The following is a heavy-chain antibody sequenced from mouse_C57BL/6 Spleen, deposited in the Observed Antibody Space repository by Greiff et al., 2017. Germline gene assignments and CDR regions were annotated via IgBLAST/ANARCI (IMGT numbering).Heavy chain of an antibody. CDR3: ARSSMITTGYYFDY. D-gene: IGHD2-4*01. CDR2: IDPSDSYT. V-gene: IGHV1-69*01. J-gene: IGHJ2*01. Sequence: VQLQQSGAELVMPGASVKLSCKASGYTFTSYWMHWVKQRPGQGLEWIGEIDPSDSYTNYNQKFKGKSPLTVDKSSSTAYMQLSSLTSEDSAVYYCARSSMITTGYYFDYWGQGTTLTVSS. CDR1: GYTFTSYW.